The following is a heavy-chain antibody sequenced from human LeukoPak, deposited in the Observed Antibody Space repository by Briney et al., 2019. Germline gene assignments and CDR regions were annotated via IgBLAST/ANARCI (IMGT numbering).Heavy chain of an antibody. D-gene: IGHD5-18*01. CDR1: GFTVSSNY. Sequence: GGSLRLSCAASGFTVSSNYMSWVRQAPGKGLEWVAVISYDGSNKYYADSVKGRFTISRDNSKNTLYLQMNSLRAEDTAVYYCARQYSYGYFDYWGQGTLVSVSS. CDR2: ISYDGSNK. J-gene: IGHJ4*02. CDR3: ARQYSYGYFDY. V-gene: IGHV3-30-3*01.